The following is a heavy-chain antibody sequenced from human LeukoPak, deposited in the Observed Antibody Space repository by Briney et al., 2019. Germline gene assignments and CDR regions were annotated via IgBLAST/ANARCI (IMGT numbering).Heavy chain of an antibody. CDR3: ARDYDILTGASKLDY. Sequence: GSSVKVSCKASGGTFSSYAISWVRQSPGQGLEWMGWISAYNGNTNYAQKLQGRVTMTTDTSTSTAYMELRSLRSDDTAVYYCARDYDILTGASKLDYWGQGTLVTVSS. D-gene: IGHD3-9*01. V-gene: IGHV1-18*01. CDR2: ISAYNGNT. CDR1: GGTFSSYA. J-gene: IGHJ4*02.